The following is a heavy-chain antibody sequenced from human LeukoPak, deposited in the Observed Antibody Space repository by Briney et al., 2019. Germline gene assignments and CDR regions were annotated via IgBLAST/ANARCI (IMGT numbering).Heavy chain of an antibody. CDR3: ARGGVEMATITAVGSFDY. CDR1: GYTFTSYA. D-gene: IGHD5-24*01. V-gene: IGHV1-3*01. Sequence: ASVKVSCKASGYTFTSYAMHWVRQAPGQRLEWMGWINAGNGNTKYSQKFQGRVTITRDTSTSTAYMELSSLRSEDTAVYYCARGGVEMATITAVGSFDYWGQGTLVTVSS. CDR2: INAGNGNT. J-gene: IGHJ4*02.